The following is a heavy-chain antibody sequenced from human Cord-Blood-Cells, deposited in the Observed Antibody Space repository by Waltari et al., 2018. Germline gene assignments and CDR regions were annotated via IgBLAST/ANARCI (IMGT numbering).Heavy chain of an antibody. CDR1: GSTLTELS. D-gene: IGHD2-21*02. J-gene: IGHJ3*02. Sequence: QVQLVQSGAEVKKPGASVKVSCKVSGSTLTELSMHWVRQAPGKGLEWMGGLYPEDCETSYAQKVQGRVTMTEDTSTDTAYMELSSLRSEDTSVYYCATGLVRYCGGDCYSACDIWGQGTMVTVSS. V-gene: IGHV1-24*01. CDR2: LYPEDCET. CDR3: ATGLVRYCGGDCYSACDI.